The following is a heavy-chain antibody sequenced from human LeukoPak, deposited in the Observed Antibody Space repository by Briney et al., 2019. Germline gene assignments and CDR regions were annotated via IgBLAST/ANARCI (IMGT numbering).Heavy chain of an antibody. J-gene: IGHJ4*02. CDR3: AGGGGVGAKY. V-gene: IGHV3-23*05. Sequence: GGSLRLSCAASGFTFSSYAMSWVRQAPGKGLEWVSVTFISGNTYYADSVKGRFTISRDNSNNTLYLQMNSLRAEDTAVCYCAGGGGVGAKYWGQGTLVTVSS. D-gene: IGHD1-26*01. CDR1: GFTFSSYA. CDR2: TFISGNT.